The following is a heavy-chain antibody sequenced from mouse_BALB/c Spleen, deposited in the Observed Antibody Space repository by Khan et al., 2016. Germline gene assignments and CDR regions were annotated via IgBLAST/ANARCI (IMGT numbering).Heavy chain of an antibody. J-gene: IGHJ4*01. CDR3: ARKGGDFDYDCALDY. V-gene: IGHV2-2*01. Sequence: QVQLKQSGPGLVQPSQSLSITCTVSGFSLTSNGVHWVRQSPGKGLEWLGVIWSGGSTDYNAAFISRLSISKDNSKSQAFFKMNSLQADDTAIYYCARKGGDFDYDCALDYWGQGTSVTVSS. D-gene: IGHD2-4*01. CDR1: GFSLTSNG. CDR2: IWSGGST.